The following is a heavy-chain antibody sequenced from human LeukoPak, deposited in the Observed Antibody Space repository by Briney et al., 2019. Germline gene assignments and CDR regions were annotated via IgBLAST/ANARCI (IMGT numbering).Heavy chain of an antibody. J-gene: IGHJ4*02. CDR1: GFTFSSYA. D-gene: IGHD1-26*01. Sequence: GGSLRLSCAASGFTFSSYAMSWVRQAPGKGLEWVSAISGSGGSTYYADSVKGRFTISRDNSKNTLYLHMNSLRAEDMALYYCAKGGYSGSYSGVIDYWGQGTLVTVSS. V-gene: IGHV3-23*01. CDR3: AKGGYSGSYSGVIDY. CDR2: ISGSGGST.